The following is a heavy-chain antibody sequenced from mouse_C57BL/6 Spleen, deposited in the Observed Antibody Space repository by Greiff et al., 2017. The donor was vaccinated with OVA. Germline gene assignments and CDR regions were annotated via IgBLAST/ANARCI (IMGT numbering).Heavy chain of an antibody. Sequence: VQLQQSGAELVKPGASVKLSCTASGFTINDYYMHWVKQRPEQGLEWIGRIDPEDGETNYAQKFQGKATITGDKSSNTAYLQLSSLTAEDTAVYCGARDYGSGWFAYWGKGTLVTVSA. J-gene: IGHJ3*01. V-gene: IGHV14-2*01. D-gene: IGHD1-1*01. CDR3: ARDYGSGWFAY. CDR2: IDPEDGET. CDR1: GFTINDYY.